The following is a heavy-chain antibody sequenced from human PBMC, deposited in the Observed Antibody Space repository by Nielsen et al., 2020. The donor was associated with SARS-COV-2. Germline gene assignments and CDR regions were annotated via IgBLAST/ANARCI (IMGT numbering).Heavy chain of an antibody. CDR1: GDSINSGSFY. V-gene: IGHV4-31*03. CDR3: AAAAGTGSGDGYGMDV. Sequence: SETLSLTCTVSGDSINSGSFYWSWIRQHSGKGLDWIGYIYYRGNTYYNPSLKSRVTMSLDTSKNQFSLKLSSVTAADTAVYYCAAAAGTGSGDGYGMDVWGQGTTVTVSS. J-gene: IGHJ6*02. D-gene: IGHD6-13*01. CDR2: IYYRGNT.